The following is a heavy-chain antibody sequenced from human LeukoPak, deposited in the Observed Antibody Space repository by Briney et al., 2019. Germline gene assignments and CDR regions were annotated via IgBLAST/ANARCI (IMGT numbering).Heavy chain of an antibody. CDR2: ITSSSSYI. CDR1: GFTFTSYN. J-gene: IGHJ4*02. D-gene: IGHD2/OR15-2a*01. Sequence: GGSLRLSCAASGFTFTSYNMNWVRQAPGKGLEWVSSITSSSSYIYYADSVKGRFTISRDNAKNSLYLQMDSLRVEDTAVYYCARDFYDGFALDYWGQGTLVTVSS. CDR3: ARDFYDGFALDY. V-gene: IGHV3-21*06.